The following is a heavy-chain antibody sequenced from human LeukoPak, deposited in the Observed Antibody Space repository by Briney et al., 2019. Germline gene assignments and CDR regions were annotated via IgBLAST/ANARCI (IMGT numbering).Heavy chain of an antibody. CDR1: GFTFSSYA. D-gene: IGHD5-18*01. J-gene: IGHJ5*02. Sequence: PGGSLRLSCAASGFTFSSYAMSWVRQAPGKGLEWVSAISGSGGSTYYADSVKGRFTISRDNSKNTLYLQMNSLRAEDTAVYYCAKDSEGLSWLHRYNWFDPWGQGTLVTVSS. V-gene: IGHV3-23*01. CDR2: ISGSGGST. CDR3: AKDSEGLSWLHRYNWFDP.